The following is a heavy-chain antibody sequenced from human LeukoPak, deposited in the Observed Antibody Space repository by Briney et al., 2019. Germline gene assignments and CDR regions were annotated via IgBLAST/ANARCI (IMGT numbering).Heavy chain of an antibody. CDR1: GFTFSSNY. Sequence: GGSLRLSCAASGFTFSSNYMSWVRQAPGKGLEWVSVIYSGGSTYYSDSVKGRFTIFRHNSKNTLYLQMNSLRAEDTAVYYCARESAAAFDIWGQGTMVTVSS. V-gene: IGHV3-53*04. J-gene: IGHJ3*02. CDR2: IYSGGST. CDR3: ARESAAAFDI.